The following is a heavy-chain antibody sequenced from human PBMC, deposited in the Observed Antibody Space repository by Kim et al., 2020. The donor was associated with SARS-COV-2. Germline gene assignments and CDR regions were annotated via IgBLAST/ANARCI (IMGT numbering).Heavy chain of an antibody. D-gene: IGHD3-22*01. CDR1: GGSISSYY. V-gene: IGHV4-4*07. J-gene: IGHJ3*02. CDR3: ARDLEYYDSSGYYYVRGAFDI. CDR2: IYTSGST. Sequence: SETLSLTCTVSGGSISSYYWSWIRQPAGKGLEWIGRIYTSGSTNYNPSLKSRVTMSVDTSKNQFSLKLSSVTAADTAVYYCARDLEYYDSSGYYYVRGAFDIWGQGTMVTVSS.